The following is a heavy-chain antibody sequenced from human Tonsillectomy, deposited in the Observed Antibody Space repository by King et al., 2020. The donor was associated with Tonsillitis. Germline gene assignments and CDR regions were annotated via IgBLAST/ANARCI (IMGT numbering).Heavy chain of an antibody. CDR3: AKDWDDFWSGYYMGY. CDR1: GVTCSSYA. D-gene: IGHD3-3*01. Sequence: VQLVESGGGLVQPGGSLRLSCAASGVTCSSYAMSWVRQAPGKGLVWVSAISGSGGSTYSADSVKGRFTISRDNSKNTVYLQMNSLRAEDTAVYYCAKDWDDFWSGYYMGYWGQGTLVTVSS. J-gene: IGHJ4*02. V-gene: IGHV3-23*04. CDR2: ISGSGGST.